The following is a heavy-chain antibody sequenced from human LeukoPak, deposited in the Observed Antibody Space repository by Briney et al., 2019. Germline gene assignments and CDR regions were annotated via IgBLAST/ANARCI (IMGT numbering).Heavy chain of an antibody. V-gene: IGHV3-23*01. CDR3: ANPLWQQPEHNWFDP. D-gene: IGHD6-13*01. Sequence: GGSLRLSCAAAGFTFSSYALSWVRQAPGKGLEWVSAISGSGGSTYYADSLKGRFTISRDNSKNTLYLQMNSLRAEDTAVYYCANPLWQQPEHNWFDPWGQGTLVTVSS. J-gene: IGHJ5*02. CDR2: ISGSGGST. CDR1: GFTFSSYA.